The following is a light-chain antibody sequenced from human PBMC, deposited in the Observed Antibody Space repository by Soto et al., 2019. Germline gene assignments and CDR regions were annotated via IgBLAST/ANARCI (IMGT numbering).Light chain of an antibody. CDR2: GAF. V-gene: IGKV3-20*01. Sequence: ESVLTKSPGTLSLSPGERATFSCRASQSVSSNYLAWYQQKPGQAPRLLIYGAFKRATGIPDRFSGSGSGTDSTLTISRMEPEDFAVYCCQQYGSSPRTFGQGTKVDIK. CDR3: QQYGSSPRT. J-gene: IGKJ1*01. CDR1: QSVSSNY.